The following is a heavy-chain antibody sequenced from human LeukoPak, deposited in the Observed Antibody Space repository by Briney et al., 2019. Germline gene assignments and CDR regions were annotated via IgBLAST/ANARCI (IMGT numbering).Heavy chain of an antibody. D-gene: IGHD6-19*01. CDR3: AKDSSSGRPTCYYYGMDV. J-gene: IGHJ6*02. CDR2: ISYDGSNK. Sequence: GGSLRLSCAASGFTFSSYGMHWVRQAPGKGLEWVAVISYDGSNKYYADSVKGRFTISRDNSKNTLYLQMNSLRAEDTAVYYCAKDSSSGRPTCYYYGMDVWGQGTTVTVSS. CDR1: GFTFSSYG. V-gene: IGHV3-30*18.